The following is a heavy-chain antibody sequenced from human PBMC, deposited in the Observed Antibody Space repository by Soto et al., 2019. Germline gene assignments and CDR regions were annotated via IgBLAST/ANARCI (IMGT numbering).Heavy chain of an antibody. CDR2: IDPSDSYT. CDR3: ARHELRTGQAYYYGMDV. Sequence: GESLKISCKGSGSSFTSYWISWVRQMPGKGLEWMGRIDPSDSYTNYSPSFQGHVTISADKSISTAYLQWSSLKASDTAMYYCARHELRTGQAYYYGMDVWGQGTTVTVSS. D-gene: IGHD3-3*01. J-gene: IGHJ6*02. V-gene: IGHV5-10-1*01. CDR1: GSSFTSYW.